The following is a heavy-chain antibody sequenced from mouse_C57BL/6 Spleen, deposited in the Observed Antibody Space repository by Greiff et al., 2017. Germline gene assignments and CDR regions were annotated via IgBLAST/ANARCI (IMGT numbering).Heavy chain of an antibody. Sequence: VQLQQSGAELVKPGASVKLSCKASGYTFTTYPIDWVKQKTGQGLEWIGSFYPENGDTKYNEKFKGKATLTAEKSSSTVYMELSRLTSDDSAVYYCARRDANTDSGMDDWGQGTTVTVSS. D-gene: IGHD1-3*01. CDR3: ARRDANTDSGMDD. J-gene: IGHJ4*01. CDR2: FYPENGDT. V-gene: IGHV1-47*01. CDR1: GYTFTTYP.